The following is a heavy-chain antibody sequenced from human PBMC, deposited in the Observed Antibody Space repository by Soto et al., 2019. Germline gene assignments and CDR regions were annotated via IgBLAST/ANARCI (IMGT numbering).Heavy chain of an antibody. V-gene: IGHV1-8*01. J-gene: IGHJ3*02. D-gene: IGHD4-17*01. CDR2: MNPNSGNT. Sequence: ASVKVSCKASGYTFTSYDINWVRQATGQGLEWMGWMNPNSGNTGYAQKFQGRVTMTRNTSISTDYMELSSLRSEDTAVYYCAREAPPRGLDYGDYAGDAFDIWGQGTMVTVSS. CDR3: AREAPPRGLDYGDYAGDAFDI. CDR1: GYTFTSYD.